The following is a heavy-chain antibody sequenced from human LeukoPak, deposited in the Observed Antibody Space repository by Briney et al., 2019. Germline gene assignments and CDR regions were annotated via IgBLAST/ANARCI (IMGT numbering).Heavy chain of an antibody. CDR1: GGTFSSYA. Sequence: ASVKVSCKASGGTFSSYAISWVRQAPGQGLEWMGRIIPILGIANYAQKFQGRVTITADKSTSTAYMELSSLRSEDTAVYYCARASYAYCSGGSCSGWFDPWGQGTLVTVSS. D-gene: IGHD2-15*01. CDR2: IIPILGIA. J-gene: IGHJ5*02. CDR3: ARASYAYCSGGSCSGWFDP. V-gene: IGHV1-69*04.